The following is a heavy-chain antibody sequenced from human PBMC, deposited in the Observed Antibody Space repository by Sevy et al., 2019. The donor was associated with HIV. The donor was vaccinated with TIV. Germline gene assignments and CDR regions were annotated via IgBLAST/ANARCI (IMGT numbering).Heavy chain of an antibody. D-gene: IGHD6-13*01. CDR1: GFPFSHFA. Sequence: GGSLRLSCAASGFPFSHFAMTWVRQTPGRGLEWVSSLSGTSSGTYYADSVEGRFTISRDNSKNILYLQMDSLRVDDTAIYYCAKAGVGSYCDDSICHIYFDSWGQGTLVTVSS. CDR3: AKAGVGSYCDDSICHIYFDS. V-gene: IGHV3-23*01. J-gene: IGHJ4*02. CDR2: LSGTSSGT.